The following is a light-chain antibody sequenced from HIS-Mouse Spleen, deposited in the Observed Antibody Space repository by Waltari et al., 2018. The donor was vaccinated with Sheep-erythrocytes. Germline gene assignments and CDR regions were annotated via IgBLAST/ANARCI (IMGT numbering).Light chain of an antibody. CDR2: DAS. V-gene: IGKV1-33*01. Sequence: DIQMTQSPSSLSASVGDRVTITCQASQDISNYLNWYQQKPGKAPKLLIYDASNLETGVPSRFSGSGSVTDFTFTISSLQPEDIATYYCQQSYSTPPLTFGGGTKVEIK. J-gene: IGKJ4*01. CDR3: QQSYSTPPLT. CDR1: QDISNY.